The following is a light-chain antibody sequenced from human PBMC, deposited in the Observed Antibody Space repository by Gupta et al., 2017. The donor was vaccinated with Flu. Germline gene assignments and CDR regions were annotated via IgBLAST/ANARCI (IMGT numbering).Light chain of an antibody. V-gene: IGKV1-5*03. CDR3: QRYDSLWT. Sequence: VGDRVTITCRASQNIDIWLAWYQQKPGKVPRPLIYKASTLESGVPSRFSGSGSGTEFSLTISSLQPDDFATYYCQRYDSLWTFGQGTRVEIK. J-gene: IGKJ1*01. CDR2: KAS. CDR1: QNIDIW.